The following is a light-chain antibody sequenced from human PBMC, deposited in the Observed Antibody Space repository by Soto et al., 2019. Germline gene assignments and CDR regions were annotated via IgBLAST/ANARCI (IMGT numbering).Light chain of an antibody. V-gene: IGKV3-20*01. CDR2: GAS. J-gene: IGKJ1*01. Sequence: EIVLTQSPGTLSLYPGERATLSCRASQSVPSNYLAWYQQKPGQAPRLLISGASSRASGIPDRFSGSGSGTDFTLTISRLEPEDFAVYYCQQYGSSPRKFGQGTKVDIK. CDR3: QQYGSSPRK. CDR1: QSVPSNY.